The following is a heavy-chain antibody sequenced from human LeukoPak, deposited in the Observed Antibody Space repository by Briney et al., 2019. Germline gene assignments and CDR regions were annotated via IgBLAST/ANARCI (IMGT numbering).Heavy chain of an antibody. CDR2: ISAYNGNT. CDR1: GYTFTSYG. Sequence: ASVKVSCKASGYTFTSYGISWVRQAPGQGLEWMGWISAYNGNTNYAQKLQGRVTMTTDTSTSTAYMELRSLRSDDTAVYYCARDRILGIAVAGPFDYWGQGTLVTVSS. CDR3: ARDRILGIAVAGPFDY. J-gene: IGHJ4*02. D-gene: IGHD6-19*01. V-gene: IGHV1-18*01.